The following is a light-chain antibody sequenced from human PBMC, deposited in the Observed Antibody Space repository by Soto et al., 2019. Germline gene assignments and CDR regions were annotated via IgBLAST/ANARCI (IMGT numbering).Light chain of an antibody. J-gene: IGKJ4*01. Sequence: EIVMTQSRATLSVSPGERATLSCRASQSVSSNLAWYQQKPGQAPRLLIYGASTRATGIPARFSGSGSGTEFTLTISSLQSEDSAVYYCQQYNNWPLTFGGGTKVEIK. CDR3: QQYNNWPLT. CDR1: QSVSSN. CDR2: GAS. V-gene: IGKV3-15*01.